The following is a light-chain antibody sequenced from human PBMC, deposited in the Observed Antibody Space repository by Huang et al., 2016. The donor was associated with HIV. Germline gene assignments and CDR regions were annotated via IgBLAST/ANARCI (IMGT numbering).Light chain of an antibody. V-gene: IGKV4-1*01. CDR1: QSVLSPSNNRNH. J-gene: IGKJ1*01. Sequence: DIVMTQSPDSLAVSLGERATITCVSSQSVLSPSNNRNHLAWYQQKPRQPHTLLIYGAATRDTAFPDRLRSSGSATDFSLTIDNLQAEEVALYFCQQSYSIPGFGQGTYVEVK. CDR3: QQSYSIPG. CDR2: GAA.